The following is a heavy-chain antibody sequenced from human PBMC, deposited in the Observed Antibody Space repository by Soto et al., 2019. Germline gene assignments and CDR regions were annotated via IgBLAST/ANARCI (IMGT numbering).Heavy chain of an antibody. CDR3: AAIIVTPPGVDY. V-gene: IGHV3-11*01. Sequence: VGSLILSCAASGFTFSDYYMSWIRQAPGKGLEWVSYISITGNTIYYADSVKGRFTSSRDNAKSSLYLQMNSLRAEDTAVYYCAAIIVTPPGVDYWGQGTLVTVSS. D-gene: IGHD3-22*01. CDR2: ISITGNTI. CDR1: GFTFSDYY. J-gene: IGHJ4*02.